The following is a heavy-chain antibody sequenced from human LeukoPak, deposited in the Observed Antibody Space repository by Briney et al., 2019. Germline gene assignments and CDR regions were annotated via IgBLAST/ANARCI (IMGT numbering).Heavy chain of an antibody. D-gene: IGHD5-24*01. CDR1: GFTFSSYG. V-gene: IGHV3-30*18. CDR2: ISYDGSNK. Sequence: PGGSLRLSCAASGFTFSSYGMHWVRQAPGKGLEWVAVISYDGSNKYYADSVKGRFTISRDNSKNTLYLQMNSLRAEDTAVYYCAKDGEMATNSFDYWGQGTLVTVTS. CDR3: AKDGEMATNSFDY. J-gene: IGHJ4*02.